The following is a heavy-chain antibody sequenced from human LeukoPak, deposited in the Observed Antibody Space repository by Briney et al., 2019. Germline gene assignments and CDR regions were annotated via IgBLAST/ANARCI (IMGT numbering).Heavy chain of an antibody. CDR2: INHSGST. Sequence: SETLSLTCAVYGGSFSGYYWSWIRQPPGKGLEWIGEINHSGSTNYNPSLKSRVTTSVDTSKNQFSLKLSSVTVADTAVYYCARGRGSYGYRRYYYMDVWGKGTTVTVSS. D-gene: IGHD5-18*01. V-gene: IGHV4-34*01. CDR3: ARGRGSYGYRRYYYMDV. J-gene: IGHJ6*03. CDR1: GGSFSGYY.